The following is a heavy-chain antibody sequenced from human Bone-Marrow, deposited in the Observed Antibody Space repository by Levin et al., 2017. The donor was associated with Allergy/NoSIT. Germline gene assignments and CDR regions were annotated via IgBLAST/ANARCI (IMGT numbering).Heavy chain of an antibody. CDR2: IYWSDDE. CDR3: AHLYYAILTGYYTQAFFDY. J-gene: IGHJ4*02. D-gene: IGHD3-9*01. V-gene: IGHV2-5*01. CDR1: GFSLSASGVG. Sequence: SGPTLVKPTETLTLTCTFSGFSLSASGVGVGWIRQPPGKALEWLALIYWSDDERYSPSLKSRLTITKDTSKNQVVLTMTNMDPVDTATYYCAHLYYAILTGYYTQAFFDYWGQGTLVTVSS.